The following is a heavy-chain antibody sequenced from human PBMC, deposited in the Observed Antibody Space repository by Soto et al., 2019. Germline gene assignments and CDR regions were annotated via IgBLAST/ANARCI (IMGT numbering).Heavy chain of an antibody. J-gene: IGHJ3*02. CDR2: VSGSGGRT. CDR3: AKDVRATLDAFDI. Sequence: PGGSLRLSCEASGFTFSSYAMSWVRQAPWKGLEWVSAVSGSGGRTYYADSVKGRFTISRDNSRNTLYLQMNSLRAEDTARYYCAKDVRATLDAFDIWGQGTMVTVSS. D-gene: IGHD1-26*01. V-gene: IGHV3-23*01. CDR1: GFTFSSYA.